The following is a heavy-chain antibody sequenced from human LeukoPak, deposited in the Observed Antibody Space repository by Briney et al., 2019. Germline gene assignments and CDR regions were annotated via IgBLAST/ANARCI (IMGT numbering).Heavy chain of an antibody. CDR2: MKPNSGNT. J-gene: IGHJ6*03. Sequence: ASVKVSCKASGYTFTSYDINWVRQATGQGLEWMGWMKPNSGNTGYAQKFQGRVTITRNTSISTAYMELSSLRSEDTAVYYCARGGYDFWSGYSRFGALYYMDVWGKGTTVTVSS. D-gene: IGHD3-3*01. V-gene: IGHV1-8*03. CDR1: GYTFTSYD. CDR3: ARGGYDFWSGYSRFGALYYMDV.